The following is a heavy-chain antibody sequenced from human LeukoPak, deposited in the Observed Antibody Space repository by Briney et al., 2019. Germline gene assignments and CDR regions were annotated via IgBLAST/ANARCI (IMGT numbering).Heavy chain of an antibody. V-gene: IGHV4-59*08. J-gene: IGHJ4*02. CDR3: ARHAGNKGSSSLIDY. Sequence: SETLSLTCTVSRGSISRYYWSRFRQPPGKGLEWIAYIYYSGTTNYNPSLKSRVTISMDTSKDQVSLNLRSVTATGTAVYYCARHAGNKGSSSLIDYWGQGILVTVSS. CDR2: IYYSGTT. D-gene: IGHD6-6*01. CDR1: RGSISRYY.